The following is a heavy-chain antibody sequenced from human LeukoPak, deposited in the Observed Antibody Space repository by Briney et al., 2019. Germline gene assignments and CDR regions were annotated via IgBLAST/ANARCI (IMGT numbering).Heavy chain of an antibody. CDR3: ARDGSSSWYWFDP. CDR2: IYTSGST. D-gene: IGHD6-13*01. CDR1: GGYISSYY. J-gene: IGHJ5*02. V-gene: IGHV4-4*07. Sequence: PSETLSLTCSVSGGYISSYYWSSIRQPAGKELEWIGRIYTSGSTNYNPSLKSRVTMSLDTSKNQGQFPLKLSSVTAADTAVYYCARDGSSSWYWFDPWGQGTLVTVSS.